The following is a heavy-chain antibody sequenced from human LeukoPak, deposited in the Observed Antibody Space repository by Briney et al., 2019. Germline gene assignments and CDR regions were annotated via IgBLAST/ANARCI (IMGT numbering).Heavy chain of an antibody. V-gene: IGHV4-61*02. J-gene: IGHJ4*02. CDR1: GGSISSGSYY. CDR2: IYTSGST. CDR3: ARPSIRGYAYGRSDFDS. D-gene: IGHD5-18*01. Sequence: SETLSLTRTVSGGSISSGSYYWSWIRQPAGKGLEWIGRIYTSGSTNYNPSLKSRVTISVDTSKNQFSLKLSSVTAADTALYYCARPSIRGYAYGRSDFDSWGQGTLVTVSS.